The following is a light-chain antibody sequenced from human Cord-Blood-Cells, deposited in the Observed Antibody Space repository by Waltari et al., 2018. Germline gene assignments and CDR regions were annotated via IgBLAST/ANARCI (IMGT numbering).Light chain of an antibody. Sequence: EIVLTQSPGTLSLSAGERATLSCRARQSDSSSYLAWYQQKPGKAPSLLISGAPSRATSIPDRISGSRSWTDVTLTISRLEPEDFAVYYCQQYGSSPTWTFGQGTKVEIK. V-gene: IGKV3-20*01. CDR2: GAP. J-gene: IGKJ1*01. CDR1: QSDSSSY. CDR3: QQYGSSPTWT.